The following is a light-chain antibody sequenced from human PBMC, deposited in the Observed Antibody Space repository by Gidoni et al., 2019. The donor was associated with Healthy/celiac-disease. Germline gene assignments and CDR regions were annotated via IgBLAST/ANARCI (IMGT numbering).Light chain of an antibody. CDR2: AAS. CDR3: QQSYSTLGT. Sequence: DIQMTQSPSSLSASVGDRVTITCRASQSISSYLNWYQQKPGKAPKLLIYAASSLQSGVPSRFSGSGSGTDFTLTISRLQPEDFATYYCQQSYSTLGTFGGXTKVEIK. V-gene: IGKV1-39*01. J-gene: IGKJ4*01. CDR1: QSISSY.